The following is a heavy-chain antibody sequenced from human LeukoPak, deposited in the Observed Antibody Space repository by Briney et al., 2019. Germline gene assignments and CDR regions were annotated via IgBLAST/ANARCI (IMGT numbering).Heavy chain of an antibody. CDR2: ISWKSDKI. Sequence: XAAXXFTXXXYAMHWVRQAPGKGLEGVSGISWKSDKIAYAESVKGRFTISRDNAKNSLYLQMNSLRAEDMALYYCAKDIGSGSHRAFDIRGQGTTVTVSS. J-gene: IGHJ3*02. CDR1: XFTXXXYA. V-gene: IGHV3-9*03. CDR3: AKDIGSGSHRAFDI. D-gene: IGHD3-10*01.